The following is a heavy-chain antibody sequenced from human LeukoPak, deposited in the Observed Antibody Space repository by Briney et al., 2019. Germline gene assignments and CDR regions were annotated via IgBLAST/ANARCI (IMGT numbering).Heavy chain of an antibody. CDR2: ISGSGGST. V-gene: IGHV3-23*01. CDR3: AKEEYPMVMYDAFDI. Sequence: GASLRLSCAASGFTFSSYAMSWVRQAPGKGLEWVSAISGSGGSTYYADSVKGRFTISRDNSKSTLYLQMNSLRAEDTAVYYCAKEEYPMVMYDAFDIWGQGTMVTVSS. CDR1: GFTFSSYA. J-gene: IGHJ3*02. D-gene: IGHD5-18*01.